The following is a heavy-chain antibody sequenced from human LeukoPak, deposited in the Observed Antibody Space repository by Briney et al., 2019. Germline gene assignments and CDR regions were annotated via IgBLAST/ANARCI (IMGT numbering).Heavy chain of an antibody. J-gene: IGHJ4*02. CDR1: GFTFSSYA. CDR3: ARQGGYSYDCGD. CDR2: ISGSGGST. D-gene: IGHD5-18*01. V-gene: IGHV3-23*01. Sequence: GGSLRLSCAASGFTFSSYAMSWVRQAPGKGLEWVSAISGSGGSTYYADSVKGRFTISRDNAKNSLYLQMNSLRAEDTAVYYCARQGGYSYDCGDWGQGTLVTVSS.